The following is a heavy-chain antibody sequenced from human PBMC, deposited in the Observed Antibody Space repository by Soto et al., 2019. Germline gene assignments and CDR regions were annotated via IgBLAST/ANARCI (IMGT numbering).Heavy chain of an antibody. CDR2: MNPNSGNT. Sequence: QVQLVQSGAEVKKPGASVKVSCKGSGYTFTSYHINWVRQATGQGLEWMGWMNPNSGNTGYAQTLQGRVTMTWDTSISTAYMELSSLRFEDTAMYYSARGHISSTKNWLDPWGQGTLVTVSS. D-gene: IGHD6-6*01. CDR3: ARGHISSTKNWLDP. V-gene: IGHV1-8*01. J-gene: IGHJ5*02. CDR1: GYTFTSYH.